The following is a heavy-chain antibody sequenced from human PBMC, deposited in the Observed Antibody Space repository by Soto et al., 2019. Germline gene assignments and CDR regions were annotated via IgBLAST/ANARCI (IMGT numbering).Heavy chain of an antibody. D-gene: IGHD6-13*01. CDR2: INHSGST. V-gene: IGHV4-34*01. Sequence: SETLSLTCAVYGGSFSGYYWSWIRQPPGKGLEWIGEINHSGSTNYNPSLKSRVTISVDTSKNQLSLKLSSVTAADTAVYYCARGRIAAAGTDYYYYGMDVWGQGTTVTVSS. CDR3: ARGRIAAAGTDYYYYGMDV. CDR1: GGSFSGYY. J-gene: IGHJ6*02.